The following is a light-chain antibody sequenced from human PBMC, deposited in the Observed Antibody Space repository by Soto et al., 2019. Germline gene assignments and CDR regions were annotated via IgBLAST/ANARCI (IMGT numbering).Light chain of an antibody. CDR1: QSVNSN. J-gene: IGKJ2*01. CDR2: DAS. V-gene: IGKV3-15*01. Sequence: EIMMTQSPATLSVSPGERAALSCRASQSVNSNFAWYQQRPGQAPRLLIYDASTRAIDIPARFSGSGSGTEFTLTISSLQSEDFAVYYCQQYNNWPYTFGQGTKVEIK. CDR3: QQYNNWPYT.